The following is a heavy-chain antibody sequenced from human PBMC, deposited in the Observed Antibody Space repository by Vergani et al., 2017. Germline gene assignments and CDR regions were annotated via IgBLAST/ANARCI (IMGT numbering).Heavy chain of an antibody. Sequence: EVQLVESGGGLVQPGGSLRLSCAASGFTFSSYSMNWVRQAPGKGLEWVSYISSSSSTIYYADSVKGRFTISRDNAKNSLYLQMNSLRDEDTAVYYCARDLGTKLGFQILTYFDYWGQGTLVTVSS. V-gene: IGHV3-48*02. CDR2: ISSSSSTI. CDR3: ARDLGTKLGFQILTYFDY. D-gene: IGHD7-27*01. CDR1: GFTFSSYS. J-gene: IGHJ4*02.